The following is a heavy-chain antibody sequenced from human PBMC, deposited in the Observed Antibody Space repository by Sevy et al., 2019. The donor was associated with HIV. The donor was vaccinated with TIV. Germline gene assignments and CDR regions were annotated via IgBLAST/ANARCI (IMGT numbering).Heavy chain of an antibody. V-gene: IGHV3-7*01. CDR1: GFTFSTTW. Sequence: GGSLRLSCAASGFTFSTTWMNWVRQAPGKGLEWVANIRGDGIDKHYVDSVEGRFTISRDNAKNLLFLQMNSLRVEDTAVYYCAHETFGRFESWGLGTLVTVSS. CDR3: AHETFGRFES. CDR2: IRGDGIDK. D-gene: IGHD3-16*01. J-gene: IGHJ4*02.